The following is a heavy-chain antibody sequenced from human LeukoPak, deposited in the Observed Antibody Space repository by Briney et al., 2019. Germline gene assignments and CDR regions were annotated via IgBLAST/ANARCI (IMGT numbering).Heavy chain of an antibody. CDR1: GFTFSTYA. V-gene: IGHV3-23*01. CDR2: ISGGGGNT. J-gene: IGHJ4*02. CDR3: PKGYTDDGTGFDC. D-gene: IGHD4-17*01. Sequence: PGGTLRLSCAASGFTFSTYAMSWVRQAPGKGLEWVSIISGGGGNTYYADSVKGRFTISRTNSRNRLHLHLNSLRAEDTAVNYWPKGYTDDGTGFDCWGQGTLVIVSS.